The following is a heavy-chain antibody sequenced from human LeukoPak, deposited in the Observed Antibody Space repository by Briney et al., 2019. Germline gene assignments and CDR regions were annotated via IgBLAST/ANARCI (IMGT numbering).Heavy chain of an antibody. V-gene: IGHV3-43*01. J-gene: IGHJ4*02. CDR1: GFTFDDYT. D-gene: IGHD3-3*01. CDR3: AKDMDDGGLRFLEWLPFDY. Sequence: VGSLRLSCAASGFTFDDYTMHWVRQAPGKGLEWVSLIRWHGGSTYYADSVKGRFTISRDNSKNSLYLQMNSLRTEDTALYYCAKDMDDGGLRFLEWLPFDYWGQGTLVTVSS. CDR2: IRWHGGST.